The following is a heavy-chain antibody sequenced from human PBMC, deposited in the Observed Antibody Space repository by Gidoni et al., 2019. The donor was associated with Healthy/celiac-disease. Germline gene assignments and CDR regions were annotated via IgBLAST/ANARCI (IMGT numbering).Heavy chain of an antibody. CDR3: ARHHDGSVSAGGMDF. CDR2: IHPSDSYT. Sequence: EVQLVQSGAEVKKPGESLRICWKGPVDSFNSYWIIWVSQMPGKGLEWMGRIHPSDSYTTYSPSLQCHVTSSADKSTSTSYLQWSSLKASDTAMYYCARHHDGSVSAGGMDFWGQGTTVTVSS. J-gene: IGHJ6*02. CDR1: VDSFNSYW. V-gene: IGHV5-10-1*03. D-gene: IGHD3-10*01.